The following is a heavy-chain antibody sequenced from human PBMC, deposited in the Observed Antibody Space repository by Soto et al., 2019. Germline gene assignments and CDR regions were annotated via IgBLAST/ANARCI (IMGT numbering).Heavy chain of an antibody. CDR3: ARDNERFGEFAFDY. V-gene: IGHV1-2*04. Sequence: QVQLVQSGAEVKKPGASVKVSCKASGYTFTGYYMHWVRQAPGQGLEWMGWINPNSGGTNYAQKFQGWVTMTRDTSISTAYMELSRLRSDDTAVHYCARDNERFGEFAFDYWGQGTLVTVSS. CDR1: GYTFTGYY. D-gene: IGHD3-10*01. J-gene: IGHJ4*02. CDR2: INPNSGGT.